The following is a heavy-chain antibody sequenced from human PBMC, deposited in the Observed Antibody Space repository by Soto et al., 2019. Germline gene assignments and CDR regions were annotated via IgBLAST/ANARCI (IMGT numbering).Heavy chain of an antibody. Sequence: EVQLVESGGGLVQPGGSLRLSCAASGFTFSTYDMHWVRQVTGKGMEWVSGIGVVGDTYYQGSVKGRFTSSSENVRKSLDLQMDSLRPRVTSVSYCLRVSFCSSGIGYPVGAFVIWAQVTTVTVS. CDR1: GFTFSTYD. CDR3: LRVSFCSSGIGYPVGAFVI. V-gene: IGHV3-13*01. CDR2: IGVVGDT. D-gene: IGHD2-15*01. J-gene: IGHJ3*02.